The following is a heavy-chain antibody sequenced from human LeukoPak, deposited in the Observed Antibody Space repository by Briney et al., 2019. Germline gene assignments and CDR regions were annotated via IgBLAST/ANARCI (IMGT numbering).Heavy chain of an antibody. V-gene: IGHV3-33*01. D-gene: IGHD4-11*01. Sequence: GRSLRLSCAASGFTFSSFGMHWVRQAPGKGLEWVALIWDDGSSKNYADSVKGRFTISRDNSMNTLYLQTDSLRVDDTAVYYCVRDRDYSAGFPYYYMDVWGTGATVTVSS. CDR3: VRDRDYSAGFPYYYMDV. CDR1: GFTFSSFG. CDR2: IWDDGSSK. J-gene: IGHJ6*03.